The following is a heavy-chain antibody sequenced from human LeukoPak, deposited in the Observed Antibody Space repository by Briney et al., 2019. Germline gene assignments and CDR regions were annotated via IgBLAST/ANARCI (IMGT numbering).Heavy chain of an antibody. CDR2: IIPIFGTA. D-gene: IGHD3-3*01. J-gene: IGHJ5*02. V-gene: IGHV1-69*13. CDR1: GGTFSSYA. Sequence: GASVTVSCTASGGTFSSYAISWVRQAPGQGLEWMGGIIPIFGTANYAQKFQGRVTITADESTSTAYMELSSLRSEDTAVYYCARDGGPIIRFLEWSSSNWFDPWGQGTLVTVSS. CDR3: ARDGGPIIRFLEWSSSNWFDP.